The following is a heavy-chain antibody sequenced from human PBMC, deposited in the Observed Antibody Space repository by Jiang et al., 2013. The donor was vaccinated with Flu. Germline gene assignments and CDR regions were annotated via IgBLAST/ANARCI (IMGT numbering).Heavy chain of an antibody. CDR1: GGSISSGDYY. CDR2: IYYSGST. D-gene: IGHD2-15*01. J-gene: IGHJ3*02. Sequence: TCTVSGGSISSGDYYWSWIRQPPGKGLEWIGYIYYSGSTYYNPSLKSRVTISVDTSKNQFSLKLSSVTAADTAVYYCARDLGYCSGGSCFLDAFDIWGQGTMVTVSS. V-gene: IGHV4-30-4*01. CDR3: ARDLGYCSGGSCFLDAFDI.